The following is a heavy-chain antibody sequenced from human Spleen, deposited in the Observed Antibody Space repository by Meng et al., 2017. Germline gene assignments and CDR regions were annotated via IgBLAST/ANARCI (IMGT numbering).Heavy chain of an antibody. Sequence: QVQLQQWGAGLLKPSETLSLTCSGYGGSFSGYYWSWIRQPPGKGLEWIGEIKHSGSTKYNASLKSRVTISLDTSKNQFSLKLSSVTAADTAVYDCARDDSSGYYSYWGQGTLVTVSS. J-gene: IGHJ4*02. V-gene: IGHV4-34*01. CDR2: IKHSGST. CDR1: GGSFSGYY. CDR3: ARDDSSGYYSY. D-gene: IGHD3-22*01.